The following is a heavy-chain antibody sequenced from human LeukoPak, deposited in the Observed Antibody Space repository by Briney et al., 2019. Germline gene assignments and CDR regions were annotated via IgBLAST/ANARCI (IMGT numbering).Heavy chain of an antibody. J-gene: IGHJ4*02. CDR1: GFTFSDYY. D-gene: IGHD3-10*01. Sequence: RSGGSLRLSCAASGFTFSDYYMSWIRQAPGKGLEWVSYISSSGSTIYYADSVKGRFTISRDNAKNSLYLQMNSLRAEDTAVYYCYGSGTYYYYSDYWGQGTLVTVSS. CDR2: ISSSGSTI. CDR3: YGSGTYYYYSDY. V-gene: IGHV3-11*01.